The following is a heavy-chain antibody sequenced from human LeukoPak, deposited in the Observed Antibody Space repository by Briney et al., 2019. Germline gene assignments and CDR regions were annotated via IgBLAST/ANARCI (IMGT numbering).Heavy chain of an antibody. CDR1: RFTFSNYV. Sequence: GGSQRLSCAASRFTFSNYVMHWVRQAPGKGLEWVAVIAHDGHNKYYSDSVKGRFTISRDNSKNTLYLQMSSLRTDDTAVYFCAKDGAANSYWCFDLWGRGTLVTVSS. CDR2: IAHDGHNK. J-gene: IGHJ2*01. V-gene: IGHV3-30*18. CDR3: AKDGAANSYWCFDL. D-gene: IGHD4/OR15-4a*01.